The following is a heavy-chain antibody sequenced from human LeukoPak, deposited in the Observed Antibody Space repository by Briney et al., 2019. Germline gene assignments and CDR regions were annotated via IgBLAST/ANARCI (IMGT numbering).Heavy chain of an antibody. CDR2: INHSGST. Sequence: SETLSLTCAVYGGSFSGYYWSWIRQPPGKGLEWIGEINHSGSTNYNPSLKSRVTISVDTSKNQFSLKLSSVTAADTAVYYCARSPRYSYARDDYWGQGTLVTVSS. J-gene: IGHJ4*02. D-gene: IGHD5-18*01. CDR3: ARSPRYSYARDDY. V-gene: IGHV4-34*01. CDR1: GGSFSGYY.